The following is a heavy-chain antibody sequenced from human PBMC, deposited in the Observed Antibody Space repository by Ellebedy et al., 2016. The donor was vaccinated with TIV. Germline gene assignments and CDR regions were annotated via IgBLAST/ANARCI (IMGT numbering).Heavy chain of an antibody. J-gene: IGHJ2*01. CDR3: ARDYLALRYFDWQNNYYFDL. CDR1: GFTFSRYW. D-gene: IGHD3-9*01. V-gene: IGHV3-7*01. CDR2: IKQDGDEK. Sequence: GESLKISCAASGFTFSRYWMSWVRQAPGKGLEWVASIKQDGDEKHYVESVKGRFTVSSDNVRDSFYLQMNSLRAEDTAMYFCARDYLALRYFDWQNNYYFDLWGRGALVTVSS.